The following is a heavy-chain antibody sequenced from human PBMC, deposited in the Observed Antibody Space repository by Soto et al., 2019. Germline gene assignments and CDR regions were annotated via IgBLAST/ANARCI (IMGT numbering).Heavy chain of an antibody. Sequence: GGSLRLSCAASGFNFGFFGMHWVRQAPGKGLEWVAFISGDGINTQYADSVRGRFTLSRDYSRRTMYLQMDSLRDEDTALYYCARGNLSFDFDSWGLGTLVTVSS. CDR3: ARGNLSFDFDS. CDR1: GFNFGFFG. CDR2: ISGDGINT. D-gene: IGHD1-26*01. J-gene: IGHJ4*02. V-gene: IGHV3-30*03.